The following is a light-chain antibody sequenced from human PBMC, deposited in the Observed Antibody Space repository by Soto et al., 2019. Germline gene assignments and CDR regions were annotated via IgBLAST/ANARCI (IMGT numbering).Light chain of an antibody. J-gene: IGKJ5*01. V-gene: IGKV1-5*01. Sequence: DIQRTQSPSTLSASVGDSVTITCRASQSISSWLAWYQQKPGKAPKLLIYDASVLETGVPSRFSGSGSGTDFTLTISSLQPEDFAVYYCQPRSNWPSITFGQGTRVEIK. CDR2: DAS. CDR3: QPRSNWPSIT. CDR1: QSISSW.